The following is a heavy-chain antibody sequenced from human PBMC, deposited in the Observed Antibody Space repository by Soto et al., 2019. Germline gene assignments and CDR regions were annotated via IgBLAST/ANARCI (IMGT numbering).Heavy chain of an antibody. CDR2: VYPDDSDT. CDR1: GYSFTNFW. Sequence: GEALKISCRGSGYSFTNFWIAWVCQMPGKGLEWMGIVYPDDSDTRYSPSFQGQVTMSVDKSITTAYLQWSSLKASDTAVYYCARHALAVALYYGMDVWGQGTTVTVSS. D-gene: IGHD6-19*01. V-gene: IGHV5-51*01. J-gene: IGHJ6*02. CDR3: ARHALAVALYYGMDV.